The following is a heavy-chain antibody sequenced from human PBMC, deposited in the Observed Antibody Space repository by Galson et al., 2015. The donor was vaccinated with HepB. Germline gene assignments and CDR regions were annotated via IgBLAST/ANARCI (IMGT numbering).Heavy chain of an antibody. V-gene: IGHV3-48*01. J-gene: IGHJ3*02. CDR1: GFTFSSYS. CDR2: ISSSSSTI. CDR3: ASSYYYDSSGTDDAIDI. Sequence: SLRLSCAASGFTFSSYSMNWVRQAPGKGLEWVSYISSSSSTIYYADSVKGRFAISRDNAKNSLYLQMNSLRAEDTAVYYCASSYYYDSSGTDDAIDIWGQGTMVTVSS. D-gene: IGHD3-22*01.